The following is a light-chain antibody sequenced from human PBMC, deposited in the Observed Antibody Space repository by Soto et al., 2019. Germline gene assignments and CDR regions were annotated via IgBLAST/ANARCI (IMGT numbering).Light chain of an antibody. CDR2: NNI. Sequence: QSVLTQPPSASGTPGQKVTISCSGSNSNIGSNTVSWFQQLPGRAPKLHLYNNIYRPPGVPDRFSGSKSGTSVSLAISGLQSEDEADYYCAAWDDSLDGHVVFGGGTQLTVL. CDR1: NSNIGSNT. CDR3: AAWDDSLDGHVV. V-gene: IGLV1-44*01. J-gene: IGLJ7*01.